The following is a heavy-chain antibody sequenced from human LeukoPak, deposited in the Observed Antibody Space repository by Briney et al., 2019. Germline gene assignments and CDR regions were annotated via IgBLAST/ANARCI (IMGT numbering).Heavy chain of an antibody. CDR3: ARDRESAFDI. V-gene: IGHV3-74*01. Sequence: GGSLRLSCAASGFTFSRYWMHRVRQVPGKGLVWVSRINSDGRRTSYADSVKGRFTISRDNAKNTLYLQMNSLRAEDTAVYYCARDRESAFDIWGQGTMVTVSS. J-gene: IGHJ3*02. CDR1: GFTFSRYW. D-gene: IGHD3-10*01. CDR2: INSDGRRT.